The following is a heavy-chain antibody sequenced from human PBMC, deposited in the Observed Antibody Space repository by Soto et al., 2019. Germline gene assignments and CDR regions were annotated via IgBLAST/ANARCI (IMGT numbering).Heavy chain of an antibody. V-gene: IGHV1-69*01. D-gene: IGHD6-25*01. Sequence: QVQLVQSGAEVKKPGSSVKVSCKASGGTFSSYAISWVRQAPGQGLEWMGGIIPIFGTANYAQKFQGRVTITADESTSTAYTELSSLRSEDTAVYYCAGGPEGAARDAFDIWGQGTMVTVSS. CDR2: IIPIFGTA. CDR3: AGGPEGAARDAFDI. J-gene: IGHJ3*02. CDR1: GGTFSSYA.